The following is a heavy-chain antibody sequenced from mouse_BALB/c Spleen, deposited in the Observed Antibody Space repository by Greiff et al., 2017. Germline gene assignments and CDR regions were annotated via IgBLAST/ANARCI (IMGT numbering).Heavy chain of an antibody. CDR1: GYSITSGYY. Sequence: DVQLQESGPGLVKPSQSLSLTCSVTGYSITSGYYWNWIRQFPGNILEWMGYISYDGSNNYNPSLKNRISITRDTSKNQFFLKLNSVTTEDTATYYGARWDGSYAMDYWGQGTSVTVSS. J-gene: IGHJ4*01. D-gene: IGHD2-3*01. V-gene: IGHV3-6*02. CDR3: ARWDGSYAMDY. CDR2: ISYDGSN.